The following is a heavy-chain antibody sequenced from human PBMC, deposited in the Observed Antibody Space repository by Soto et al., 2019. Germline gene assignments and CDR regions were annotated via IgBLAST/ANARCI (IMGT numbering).Heavy chain of an antibody. Sequence: QVQRVQSGAEVKKPGGSMKVSCKASGYTFTTYGMSWVRQAPGQGLDWMGWISTYNGNTKYAESLQGRVSMTTDTTTSTAYMELKSLTSDDTAVYYCARRPTDYYDNSGSYFLDQWGQGTLVTVSS. CDR2: ISTYNGNT. CDR3: ARRPTDYYDNSGSYFLDQ. V-gene: IGHV1-18*01. D-gene: IGHD3-22*01. CDR1: GYTFTTYG. J-gene: IGHJ4*02.